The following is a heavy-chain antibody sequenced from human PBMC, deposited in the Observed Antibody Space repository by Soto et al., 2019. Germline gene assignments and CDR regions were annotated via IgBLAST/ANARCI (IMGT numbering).Heavy chain of an antibody. D-gene: IGHD3-3*01. J-gene: IGHJ6*02. CDR2: IVSDGSTT. CDR1: SITFSRYW. CDR3: GTNQRTYEYCMDV. V-gene: IGHV3-74*01. Sequence: GSLRLSCAASSITFSRYWMHWVRQSPGQGLVWVSRIVSDGSTTTYADSVKGRFTISRDNAKNTLYLQMNSLRVEDTAVYYCGTNQRTYEYCMDVWRQGTTGTVAS.